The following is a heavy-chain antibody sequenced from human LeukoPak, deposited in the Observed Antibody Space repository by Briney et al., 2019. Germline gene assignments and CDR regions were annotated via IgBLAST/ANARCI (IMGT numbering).Heavy chain of an antibody. CDR3: VRTPYSGSAPRYYYMDV. CDR1: GFTFNMYG. J-gene: IGHJ6*03. CDR2: IRFDGTNK. D-gene: IGHD1-26*01. V-gene: IGHV3-30*02. Sequence: GESLKISCAASGFTFNMYGMHWVRQAPGEGPEWLTFIRFDGTNKYYANSVKGRFTISRDNSMNTVYLQMNSLRAEDTALYYCVRTPYSGSAPRYYYMDVWSKGTTVTVS.